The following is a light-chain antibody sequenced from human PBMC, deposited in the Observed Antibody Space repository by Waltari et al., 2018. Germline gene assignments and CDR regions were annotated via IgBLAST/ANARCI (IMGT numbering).Light chain of an antibody. V-gene: IGLV2-14*03. CDR1: SSDVGSYNY. Sequence: QSALTQPASVSGSPGQSITISCTGPSSDVGSYNYVSCYQQHSGKVPKVIIYDVSNRPSGVSNRFSGSKSGNTASLTISGLQAEDEADYYCSLYTTSSVLFGGGTKLTVL. CDR3: SLYTTSSVL. CDR2: DVS. J-gene: IGLJ2*01.